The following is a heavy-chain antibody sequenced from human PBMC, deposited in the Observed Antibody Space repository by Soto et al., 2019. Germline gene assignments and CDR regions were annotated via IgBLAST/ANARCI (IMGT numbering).Heavy chain of an antibody. CDR3: ARHGYCSGGSCYWDYFDY. V-gene: IGHV4-39*01. Sequence: SETLSLTCTVSGGSISSSSYYWGWIRQPPGNGLDWIGSIYYSGSTYYNPSLKSRVTISVDTSKNHFSLKLSSVTAADTAVYYCARHGYCSGGSCYWDYFDYWGQGTLVTVSS. J-gene: IGHJ4*02. CDR1: GGSISSSSYY. CDR2: IYYSGST. D-gene: IGHD2-15*01.